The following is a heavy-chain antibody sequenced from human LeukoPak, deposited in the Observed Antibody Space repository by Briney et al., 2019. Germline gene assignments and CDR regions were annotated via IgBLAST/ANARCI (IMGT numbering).Heavy chain of an antibody. D-gene: IGHD3-22*01. J-gene: IGHJ3*02. CDR1: GGTFSSYA. V-gene: IGHV1-69*05. CDR3: ATSRNFTMIVVSHAFDI. Sequence: SVKVSCKASGGTFSSYAISWVRQAPGQGLEWMGGIIPIFGTANYAQKFQGGVTITTDESTSTAYMELSSLRSEDTAAYYCATSRNFTMIVVSHAFDIWGQGTMVTVSS. CDR2: IIPIFGTA.